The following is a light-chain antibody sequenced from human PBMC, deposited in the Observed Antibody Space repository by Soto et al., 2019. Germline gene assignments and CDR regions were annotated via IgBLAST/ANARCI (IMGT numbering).Light chain of an antibody. Sequence: DIQMTQSPASLSASVGDRVTITCQASQGISSWLVWYQQKPGKAPKLLIYAASSLQSGVPSRFSGSGSGTDFTLTISGLQPEDLATYYCQQANSFPWTFGQGTKVDIK. CDR2: AAS. V-gene: IGKV1-12*01. CDR1: QGISSW. CDR3: QQANSFPWT. J-gene: IGKJ1*01.